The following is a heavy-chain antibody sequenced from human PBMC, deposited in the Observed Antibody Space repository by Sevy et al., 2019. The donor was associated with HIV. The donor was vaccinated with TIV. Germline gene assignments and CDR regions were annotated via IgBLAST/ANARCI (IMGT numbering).Heavy chain of an antibody. CDR3: ATTREYYSDNSGYIDY. Sequence: ASVKVSCKVSGYSLTDLSMHWVRQAPGIGLEWMGRIDPEDGETIYAQKFQGRVTMTEDTSRDTAYMELSSLRSEDTAMYYCATTREYYSDNSGYIDYWAQGTLVTVSS. D-gene: IGHD3-22*01. CDR2: IDPEDGET. J-gene: IGHJ4*02. V-gene: IGHV1-24*01. CDR1: GYSLTDLS.